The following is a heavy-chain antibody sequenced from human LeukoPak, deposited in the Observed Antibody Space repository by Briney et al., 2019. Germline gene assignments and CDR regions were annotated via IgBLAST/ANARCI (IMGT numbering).Heavy chain of an antibody. CDR3: AKSLVVVNDPPDY. J-gene: IGHJ4*02. CDR2: IKQEGSER. V-gene: IGHV3-7*01. Sequence: PGGSLRLSCAASGFTFSTCWMTWVRQAPGKGLEWVANIKQEGSERYYVDSVKGRFTISRDNAKSSLYLQMNSLGAEDTAVYYCAKSLVVVNDPPDYWGQGTLVTVSS. CDR1: GFTFSTCW. D-gene: IGHD2-21*01.